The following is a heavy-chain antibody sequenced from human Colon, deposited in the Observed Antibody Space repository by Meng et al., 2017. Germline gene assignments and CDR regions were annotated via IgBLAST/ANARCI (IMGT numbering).Heavy chain of an antibody. CDR2: IRNKAYSYTT. CDR3: ATGSTFY. V-gene: IGHV3-72*01. CDR1: GFTFSDSY. D-gene: IGHD1-26*01. Sequence: EVLLVESGGGLVQPGGSRRLSCAASGFTFSDSYMDWFRQAPGKGLEWVGRIRNKAYSYTTEYAASAKGRFTVSRDDLKNSVYLQMNNLKTEDTAVYYCATGSTFYWGRGTLVTVSS. J-gene: IGHJ4*02.